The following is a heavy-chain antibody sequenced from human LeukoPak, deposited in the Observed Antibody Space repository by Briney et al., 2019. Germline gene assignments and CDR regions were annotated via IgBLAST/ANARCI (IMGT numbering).Heavy chain of an antibody. V-gene: IGHV4-34*01. CDR1: GGSFSGYY. CDR3: ASPGGYVWGSYRYDY. Sequence: PSETLSLTCAVYGGSFSGYYWSWIRQPPGKGLEWIGEINHSGSTNYNPSLKSRVTISVDTSKNQFSLKLSSVTAADTAVYYCASPGGYVWGSYRYDYWGQGTLVTVSS. D-gene: IGHD3-16*02. J-gene: IGHJ4*02. CDR2: INHSGST.